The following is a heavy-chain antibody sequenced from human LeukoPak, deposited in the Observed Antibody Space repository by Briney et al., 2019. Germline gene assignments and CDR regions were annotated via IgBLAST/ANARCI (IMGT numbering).Heavy chain of an antibody. V-gene: IGHV4-39*01. D-gene: IGHD7-27*01. CDR2: IYYSGST. CDR3: ARPMGNDGGYFDY. CDR1: GGSISSSSCY. Sequence: SETLSLTCTVSGGSISSSSCYWGWIRQPPGKGLEWIGSIYYSGSTYYNPSLKSRVTISVDTSKNQFSLKLSSVTAADTAVYYCARPMGNDGGYFDYWGQGTLVTVSS. J-gene: IGHJ4*02.